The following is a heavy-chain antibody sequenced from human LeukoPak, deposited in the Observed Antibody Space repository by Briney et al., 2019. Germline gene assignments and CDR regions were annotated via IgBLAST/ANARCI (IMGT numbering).Heavy chain of an antibody. D-gene: IGHD3-3*01. CDR1: GFTFSTYA. J-gene: IGHJ4*02. Sequence: PGGSLRLSCAASGFTFSTYAMIWVRQAPGKGLEWVSAISGTDGNTYYADSVKGRFSISRDNSKNTVYLQMSGLRAEDTAVYYCAKDGGYWGQGTLVTVSP. CDR3: AKDGGY. CDR2: ISGTDGNT. V-gene: IGHV3-23*01.